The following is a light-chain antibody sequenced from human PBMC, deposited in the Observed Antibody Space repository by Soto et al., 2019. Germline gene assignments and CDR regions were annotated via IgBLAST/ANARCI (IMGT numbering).Light chain of an antibody. V-gene: IGKV3-15*01. CDR2: GAS. Sequence: EIVMTQSPATLSVSPGERATLSCRASQSISINLAWYQQKPGQAPRLLIYGASTRATGIPARFSGSGSGTEFTLTISSLQSEDFAVYHCQQFNNWPGTFGQGTKVEIK. CDR1: QSISIN. J-gene: IGKJ1*01. CDR3: QQFNNWPGT.